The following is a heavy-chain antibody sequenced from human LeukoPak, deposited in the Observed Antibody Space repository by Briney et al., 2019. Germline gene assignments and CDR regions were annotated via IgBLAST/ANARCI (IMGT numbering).Heavy chain of an antibody. CDR1: GGSISSYY. D-gene: IGHD3-22*01. CDR3: ARDRLSSGYYQPDAFDI. V-gene: IGHV4-4*07. Sequence: SETLSLTCTVSGGSISSYYWSWIRQPAGKGLEWIGRIYTSGSTNYNPSLKSRVTMSVDTFKNQFSLKLSSVTAADTAVYYCARDRLSSGYYQPDAFDIWGQGTMVTVSS. J-gene: IGHJ3*02. CDR2: IYTSGST.